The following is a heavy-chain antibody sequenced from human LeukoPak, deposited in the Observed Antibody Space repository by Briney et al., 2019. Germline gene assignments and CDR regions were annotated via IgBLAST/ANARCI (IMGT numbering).Heavy chain of an antibody. CDR1: GGSFTDYY. CDR3: ARHLFYDSSGYYRYYYYGMDV. CDR2: IYYRGNT. D-gene: IGHD3-22*01. Sequence: PSETLSLTCTVSGGSFTDYYWGWIRQPPGKGLEWIGSIYYRGNTFYNPSLRNRVSISIDTSKGRFSLNLNSVTAADTAVYYCARHLFYDSSGYYRYYYYGMDVWGQGTTVTVSS. J-gene: IGHJ6*02. V-gene: IGHV4-39*07.